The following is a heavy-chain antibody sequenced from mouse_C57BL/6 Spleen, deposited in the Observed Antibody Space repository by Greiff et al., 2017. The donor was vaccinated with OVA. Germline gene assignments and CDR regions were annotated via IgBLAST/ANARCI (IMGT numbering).Heavy chain of an antibody. CDR2: IDPANGNT. CDR1: GFNIKNTY. Sequence: VQLQQPVAELVRPGASVKLSCTASGFNIKNTYMHWVKQRPEQGLEWIGMIDPANGNTKYAPKFTGKATLTVDTSSNTAYLQLSSLTSEDTASYYWGRSRAKWDAKGYFGYWSQGTTRPVCS. J-gene: IGHJ2*01. D-gene: IGHD4-1*01. CDR3: GRSRAKWDAKGYFGY. V-gene: IGHV14-3*01.